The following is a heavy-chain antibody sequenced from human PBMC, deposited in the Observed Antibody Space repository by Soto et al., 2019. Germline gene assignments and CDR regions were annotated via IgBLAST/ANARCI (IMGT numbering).Heavy chain of an antibody. CDR3: AKKPYPSGENWFDP. V-gene: IGHV3-23*01. CDR2: ISGSGGST. CDR1: GFTFSSYA. Sequence: EVQLLESGGGLVQPGGSLRLSCAASGFTFSSYAMSWVRQAPGKGLEWVSAISGSGGSTYYADSVKGRCTSSRDNSKNTLYLQMNSLRAEDTAVYYWAKKPYPSGENWFDPWGQGTLVTVSS. J-gene: IGHJ5*02.